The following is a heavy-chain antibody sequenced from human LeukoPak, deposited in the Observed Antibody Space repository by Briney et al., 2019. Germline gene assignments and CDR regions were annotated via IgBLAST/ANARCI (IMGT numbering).Heavy chain of an antibody. Sequence: GGSLRLSCAASGFTFSSYWMHWVRQAPGKGLVWVSRINSDGSSTSYADSVKGRFTISRDNAKNTLYLQMNSLRAEDTAVYYCARVGIRDAFDIWGQGTMVTVSS. J-gene: IGHJ3*02. CDR1: GFTFSSYW. D-gene: IGHD3-10*01. V-gene: IGHV3-74*01. CDR2: INSDGSST. CDR3: ARVGIRDAFDI.